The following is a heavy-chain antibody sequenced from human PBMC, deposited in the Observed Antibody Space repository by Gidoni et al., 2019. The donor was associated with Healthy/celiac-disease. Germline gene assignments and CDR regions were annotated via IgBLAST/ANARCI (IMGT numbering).Heavy chain of an antibody. CDR3: AHSRYYDFWSGSYGMDV. CDR1: GFSLSTRGVG. D-gene: IGHD3-3*01. J-gene: IGHJ6*02. CDR2: IYWNDDK. Sequence: QITLKESGPTLAQPTQTLTLTCTFSGFSLSTRGVGVGWNRQPPGKALEWLALIYWNDDKRYSPSLKSRLTITKDTSKNQVVLTMTNMDPVDTATYYCAHSRYYDFWSGSYGMDVWGQGTTVTVSS. V-gene: IGHV2-5*01.